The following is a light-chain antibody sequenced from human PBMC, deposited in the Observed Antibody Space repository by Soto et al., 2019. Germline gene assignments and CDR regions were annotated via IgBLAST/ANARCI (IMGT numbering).Light chain of an antibody. CDR2: GVS. V-gene: IGLV2-14*01. CDR3: SSYTGSSTPWV. Sequence: QSALTQPASVSGSPGQSITISCTGTRSDVGAYNDVSRYQQHPGKAPKLMISGVSNRPSGVSNRFAGSKSGNTSSLTISGLQADDEADYYCSSYTGSSTPWVFGGGTKLTVL. J-gene: IGLJ3*02. CDR1: RSDVGAYND.